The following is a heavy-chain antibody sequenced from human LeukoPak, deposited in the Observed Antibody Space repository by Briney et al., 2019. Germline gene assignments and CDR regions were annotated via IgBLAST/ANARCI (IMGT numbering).Heavy chain of an antibody. V-gene: IGHV3-23*01. Sequence: PGGSLRLSCAASGFTFSSYAMSWVRQAPGKGLEWVSAISGSGGSTYYADSVKGRFTISRDNSKNTLYLQMNSLRAEDTAVYYCALGGYSSGWSPSDYWGQGTLVTASS. CDR3: ALGGYSSGWSPSDY. D-gene: IGHD6-19*01. J-gene: IGHJ4*02. CDR1: GFTFSSYA. CDR2: ISGSGGST.